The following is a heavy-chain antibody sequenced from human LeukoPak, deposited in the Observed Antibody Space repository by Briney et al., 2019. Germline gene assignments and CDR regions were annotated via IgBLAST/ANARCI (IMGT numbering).Heavy chain of an antibody. J-gene: IGHJ4*02. CDR3: AKGGKSATYYFDY. Sequence: GGTLRLSCAASGFTFITSGMSWVRQAPGKGLERVSAISGSGGSTYYTDSVKGRFTISRDNSKNTLSLQMNSLRAEDTAVYYCAKGGKSATYYFDYWGQGTVVTVSS. CDR2: ISGSGGST. D-gene: IGHD3-10*01. V-gene: IGHV3-23*01. CDR1: GFTFITSG.